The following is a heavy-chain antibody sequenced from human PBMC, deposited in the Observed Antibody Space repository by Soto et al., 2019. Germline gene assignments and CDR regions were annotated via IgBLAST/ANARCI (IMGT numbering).Heavy chain of an antibody. CDR2: IYYIGST. V-gene: IGHV4-61*08. CDR3: ARGDRYNSGDIDY. Sequence: SETLSLTCTVSGGSVSSGDFYWNWIRQPPGRGLEWIGYIYYIGSTNYNPYLKSRITISLDTSKKQFSLKLSSVTAADTAVYYCARGDRYNSGDIDYWGQGIQVTVSS. CDR1: GGSVSSGDFY. J-gene: IGHJ4*02. D-gene: IGHD6-19*01.